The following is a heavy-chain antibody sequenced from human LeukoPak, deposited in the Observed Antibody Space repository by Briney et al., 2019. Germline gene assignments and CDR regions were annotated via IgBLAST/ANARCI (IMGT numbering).Heavy chain of an antibody. CDR2: IWYDGSNK. V-gene: IGHV3-33*06. J-gene: IGHJ4*02. Sequence: PGGSLRLSCAASGFTFSSYGMYWVRQAPGKGLEWVAVIWYDGSNKYYADSVEGRFTISRDNSKNTLYLQMNSLRAEDTAVYYCAKDRSPGYSYDRGQGYFDYWGQGTLVTVSS. CDR3: AKDRSPGYSYDRGQGYFDY. D-gene: IGHD5-18*01. CDR1: GFTFSSYG.